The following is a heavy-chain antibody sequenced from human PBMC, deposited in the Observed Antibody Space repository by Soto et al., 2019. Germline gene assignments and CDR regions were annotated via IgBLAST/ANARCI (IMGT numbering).Heavy chain of an antibody. CDR3: AREGHLGY. V-gene: IGHV1-18*01. Sequence: QVQLVQSGAEVKKPGASVKVSCKASGYAFTTYGFSWVRQAPGQGLEWMGWVSAYNGNTNYAQKLLGRVTLATDTPPTTAYMELRSPRSDDTAVYYYAREGHLGYWGQGTLVTVSS. CDR2: VSAYNGNT. J-gene: IGHJ4*02. CDR1: GYAFTTYG.